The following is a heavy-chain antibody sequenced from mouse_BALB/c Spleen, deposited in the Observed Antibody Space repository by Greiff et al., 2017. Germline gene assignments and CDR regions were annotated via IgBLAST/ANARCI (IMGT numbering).Heavy chain of an antibody. V-gene: IGHV5-6-5*01. CDR3: ARGSGNYYFDY. CDR1: GFTFSSYA. J-gene: IGHJ2*01. D-gene: IGHD2-1*01. Sequence: EVMLVESGGGLVKPGGSLKLSCAASGFTFSSYAMSWVRQTPEKRLEWVASISSGGSTYYPDSVKGRFTISRDNARNILYLQMSSLRSEDTAMYYSARGSGNYYFDYWGQGTTLTVSS. CDR2: ISSGGST.